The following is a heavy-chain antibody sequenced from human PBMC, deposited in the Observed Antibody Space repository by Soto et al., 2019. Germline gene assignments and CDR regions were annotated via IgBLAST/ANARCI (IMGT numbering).Heavy chain of an antibody. J-gene: IGHJ4*02. Sequence: SETLSLTCIVSGGSVGGYYWSWVRQPPGKGLEWIGEINHSGSITYAPSLKSRVTMSVDTSKNQFSLRLNSVTAADTAVYYCARGEVTTGVFWGQGTQVTVSS. CDR1: GGSVGGYY. CDR2: INHSGSI. D-gene: IGHD4-17*01. CDR3: ARGEVTTGVF. V-gene: IGHV4-34*01.